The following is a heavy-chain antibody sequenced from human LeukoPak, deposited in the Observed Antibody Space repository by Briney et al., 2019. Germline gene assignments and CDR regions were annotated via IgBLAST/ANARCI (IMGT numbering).Heavy chain of an antibody. V-gene: IGHV4-59*01. J-gene: IGHJ5*02. D-gene: IGHD3-10*01. CDR2: IYYSWST. CDR1: GGSISSYY. CDR3: ARGAGYYGSGSSSWFDP. Sequence: PSETLSLTCTVSGGSISSYYWSWIRQPPGKGLEWIGYIYYSWSTNYNPSLKSRVTIPVDTSKNQFSLQLSSVTAADTAVYYCARGAGYYGSGSSSWFDPWGQGTLVTVSS.